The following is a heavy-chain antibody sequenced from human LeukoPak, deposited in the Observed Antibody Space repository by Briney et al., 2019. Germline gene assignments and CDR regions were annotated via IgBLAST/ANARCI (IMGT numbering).Heavy chain of an antibody. Sequence: SETLSLTCTVSGGSISSGDYYWSWIRQPPGKGLEWIGYIYYSGSTYYNPSLKSRVTISVDTSKNQFSLKLSSVTAAGTAVYYCARHEIYYDSSGHPDYWGQGTLVTVSS. CDR2: IYYSGST. V-gene: IGHV4-30-4*01. CDR1: GGSISSGDYY. D-gene: IGHD3-22*01. CDR3: ARHEIYYDSSGHPDY. J-gene: IGHJ4*02.